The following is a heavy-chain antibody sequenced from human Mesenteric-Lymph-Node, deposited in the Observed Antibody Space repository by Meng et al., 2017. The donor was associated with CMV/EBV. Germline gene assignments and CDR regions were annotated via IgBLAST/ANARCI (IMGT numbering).Heavy chain of an antibody. CDR3: ARDFQNDFWSGPDYYYGMDV. CDR2: TAFDGTDK. J-gene: IGHJ6*02. V-gene: IGHV3-30*02. CDR1: AFPFSTYA. Sequence: GESLKISCAASAFPFSTYAMHGVRQAPGKGLEGVAFTAFDGTDKYYADSVKGRFTISRDNSKNMLYLQMNSLRADDTAVYYCARDFQNDFWSGPDYYYGMDVWDQGTTVTVSS. D-gene: IGHD3-3*01.